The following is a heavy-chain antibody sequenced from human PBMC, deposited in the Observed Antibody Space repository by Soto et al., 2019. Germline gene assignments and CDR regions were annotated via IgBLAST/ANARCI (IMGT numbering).Heavy chain of an antibody. Sequence: QVQLVESGGGVVQPGRSLRLSCAGSGFSFSDFGMHWVRQAPGKGLEWVAVISYDGSNENFADSVKGRFAISRDTSKNMMYLQMNSLRPEDTAVYYCAKWFGELFDGFDVWGQGTVVTVSS. CDR1: GFSFSDFG. CDR2: ISYDGSNE. J-gene: IGHJ3*01. CDR3: AKWFGELFDGFDV. V-gene: IGHV3-30*18. D-gene: IGHD3-10*01.